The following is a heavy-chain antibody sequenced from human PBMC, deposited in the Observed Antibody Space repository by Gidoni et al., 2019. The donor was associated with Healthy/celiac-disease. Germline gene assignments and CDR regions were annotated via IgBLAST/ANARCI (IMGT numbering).Heavy chain of an antibody. CDR3: ARGGGYLDYGMDV. D-gene: IGHD1-26*01. CDR1: GGSFSGYY. CDR2: INHSGST. V-gene: IGHV4-34*01. J-gene: IGHJ6*02. Sequence: QVQLQQWGAGLLKPSETLSLTCAVYGGSFSGYYWSWIRQPPGKGLAWIGEINHSGSTQYNPSLKSRVTISVDTSKNQFSLKLSSVTAADTAVYYCARGGGYLDYGMDVWGQGTTVTVSS.